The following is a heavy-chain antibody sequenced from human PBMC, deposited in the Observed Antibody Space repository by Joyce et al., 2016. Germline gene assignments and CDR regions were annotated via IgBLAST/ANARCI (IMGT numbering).Heavy chain of an antibody. CDR2: IIPFLGSA. J-gene: IGHJ6*02. Sequence: QVLLVQSGAAVKRPGSSLRVSCKSSGGDFSNYTVNWVRQAPGQRLEWMGRIIPFLGSAKYAEDFQGRVTLTAYQSTRTSYLELSSLTSADTAVYYCARGGTSSDHYFFYTLDVWGPGTTVIVSS. CDR1: GGDFSNYT. CDR3: ARGGTSSDHYFFYTLDV. V-gene: IGHV1-69*15. D-gene: IGHD1-14*01.